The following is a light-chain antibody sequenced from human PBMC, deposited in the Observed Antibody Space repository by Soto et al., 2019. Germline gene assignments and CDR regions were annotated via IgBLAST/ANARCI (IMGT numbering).Light chain of an antibody. J-gene: IGLJ1*01. Sequence: LTQPASVSGSPGQSITISCTGTSSDVGTYSYVSWYQHHPGKAPKLIIYEVSNRPSGVSSRFSGSNSDNTASLTISGLLADDEADYYCSSYTTSSTPSYVFGTGTKVTVL. CDR2: EVS. CDR1: SSDVGTYSY. V-gene: IGLV2-14*01. CDR3: SSYTTSSTPSYV.